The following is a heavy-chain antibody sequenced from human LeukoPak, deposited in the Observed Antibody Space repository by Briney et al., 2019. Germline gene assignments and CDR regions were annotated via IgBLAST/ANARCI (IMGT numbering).Heavy chain of an antibody. CDR3: ARVPVPAPRRGLYFDY. V-gene: IGHV1-8*01. J-gene: IGHJ4*02. Sequence: ASVKVSCKASGSTFSSHDIYWVRQAPGQGLEWMGWMNLNSGDTYYAQNFQGRFSITSDTSKSTTYMDLASLAPEDTAVYYCARVPVPAPRRGLYFDYWGQGTLITVSS. D-gene: IGHD2-2*01. CDR1: GSTFSSHD. CDR2: MNLNSGDT.